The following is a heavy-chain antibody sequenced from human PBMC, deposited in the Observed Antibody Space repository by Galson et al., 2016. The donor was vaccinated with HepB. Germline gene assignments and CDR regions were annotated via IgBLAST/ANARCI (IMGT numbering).Heavy chain of an antibody. CDR3: TTGEWGVGPTYQYYYYGMDV. J-gene: IGHJ6*02. V-gene: IGHV3-15*01. D-gene: IGHD1-26*01. CDR1: GFTFSSYW. Sequence: SLRLSCAASGFTFSSYWMSWVRQAPGKGLEWVGRIKCKIDGGTTDYAAPVKGRFIISRDDSINRLYLQMNSLKTEDTAVYYCTTGEWGVGPTYQYYYYGMDVWGQGTTVTVS. CDR2: IKCKIDGGTT.